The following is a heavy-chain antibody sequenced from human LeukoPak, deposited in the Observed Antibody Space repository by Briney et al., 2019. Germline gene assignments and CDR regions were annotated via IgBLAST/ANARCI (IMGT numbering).Heavy chain of an antibody. CDR3: ATSRSSGSYRQSDAFDI. CDR1: GYTFTGYY. V-gene: IGHV1-2*02. CDR2: INPNSGGT. Sequence: GASVKVSCKASGYTFTGYYMHWVRQAPGQGLEWMGWINPNSGGTNYAQKFQGRVTMTRDTSISTAYMELSWLRSDDTAVYYCATSRSSGSYRQSDAFDIWGQGTMVTVSS. J-gene: IGHJ3*02. D-gene: IGHD1-26*01.